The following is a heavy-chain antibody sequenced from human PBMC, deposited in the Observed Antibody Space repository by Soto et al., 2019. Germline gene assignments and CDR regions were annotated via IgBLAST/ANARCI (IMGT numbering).Heavy chain of an antibody. CDR1: GGSISSYY. CDR2: IYYSGST. D-gene: IGHD6-13*01. J-gene: IGHJ4*02. V-gene: IGHV4-59*08. Sequence: SETLSLTCTVSGGSISSYYWSWIRQPPGKGLEWIGYIYYSGSTNYNPSLKSRVTISVDTSKNQFSLKLSSVTAADTAVYYCASATSSSWYGFDYWGQGTLVTVSS. CDR3: ASATSSSWYGFDY.